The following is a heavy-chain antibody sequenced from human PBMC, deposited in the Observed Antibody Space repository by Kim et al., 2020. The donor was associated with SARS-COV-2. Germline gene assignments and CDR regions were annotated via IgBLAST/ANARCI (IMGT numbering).Heavy chain of an antibody. D-gene: IGHD2-2*01. Sequence: SETLSLTCTVSGGSISNYYWSWIRQPAGKGLEWIGRIYTSGSTNYNPSLKSRVTMSVDTSKNQFSLKLSSVTAADTAVYYCAREIQNCSSTSCYWVYYYYYRDVWGKGTTVTVSS. V-gene: IGHV4-4*07. CDR3: AREIQNCSSTSCYWVYYYYYRDV. J-gene: IGHJ6*03. CDR2: IYTSGST. CDR1: GGSISNYY.